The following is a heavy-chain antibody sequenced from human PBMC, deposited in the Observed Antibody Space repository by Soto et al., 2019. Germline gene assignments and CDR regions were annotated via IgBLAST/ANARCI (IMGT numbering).Heavy chain of an antibody. J-gene: IGHJ5*02. CDR3: ARVPGP. V-gene: IGHV4-59*08. Sequence: SETLSLTCTVSRGSINNSYWTWIRQPPGKRLEWIGYIHYTGTTNYNPSLKGRVTMSVDTSNNQFSLKLSSVTAADTAVYYCARVPGPRGQGTLVTVSS. CDR2: IHYTGTT. CDR1: RGSINNSY. D-gene: IGHD3-10*01.